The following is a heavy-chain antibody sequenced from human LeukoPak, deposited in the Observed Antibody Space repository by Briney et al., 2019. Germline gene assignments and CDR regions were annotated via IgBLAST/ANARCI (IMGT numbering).Heavy chain of an antibody. CDR3: ARFRPYSFDY. V-gene: IGHV4-59*01. Sequence: SETLSLTCTVSGGSITSYYWSWIRQPPGKGLEWIGCIYYSGSTNYNPSLGSRVTISGDTSKNQFSLKLTSVTAADTAVYYCARFRPYSFDYWGQGTLVTVSS. CDR2: IYYSGST. J-gene: IGHJ4*02. CDR1: GGSITSYY.